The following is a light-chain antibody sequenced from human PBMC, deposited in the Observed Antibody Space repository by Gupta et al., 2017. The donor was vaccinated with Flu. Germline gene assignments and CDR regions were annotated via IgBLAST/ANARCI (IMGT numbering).Light chain of an antibody. CDR3: SSYTGTEGV. CDR1: SSDVGGYNY. J-gene: IGLJ3*02. V-gene: IGLV2-14*01. Sequence: QSALTQPASVSGSPGQSITISCTGTSSDVGGYNYVSWYQHHPGKAPKLIIYEVSNRPSGVSNRFSGSKSGNTASLXIXGLQAEXEADYYCSSYTGTEGVFGGGTKLTVL. CDR2: EVS.